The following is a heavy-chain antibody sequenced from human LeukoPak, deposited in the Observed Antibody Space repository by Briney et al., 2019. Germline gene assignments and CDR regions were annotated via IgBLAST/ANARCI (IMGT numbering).Heavy chain of an antibody. Sequence: LSLTCTVSGGSISSYYLSWIRQAPGKGLEWVSYISSSGSTIYYADSVKGRFTISRDNAKNSLYLQMNSLRAEDTAVYYCAGFGEYNYYYGMDVWGQGTTVTVSS. V-gene: IGHV3-11*01. CDR3: AGFGEYNYYYGMDV. D-gene: IGHD3-10*01. J-gene: IGHJ6*02. CDR1: GGSISSYY. CDR2: ISSSGSTI.